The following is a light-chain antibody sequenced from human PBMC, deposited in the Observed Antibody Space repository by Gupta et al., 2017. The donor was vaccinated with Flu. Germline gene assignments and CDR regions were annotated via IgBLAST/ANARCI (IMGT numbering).Light chain of an antibody. V-gene: IGKV1-39*01. CDR1: QSISYY. CDR3: QQSNRVPFT. CDR2: AAS. J-gene: IGKJ4*01. Sequence: DIQMPQPPSSLSASVGDRVTITCRASQSISYYVNWYQQKPGKAPKLLIYAASSLQSGVPSRFSGSGSGTDFTLTISSLQPEDFATYYCQQSNRVPFTFGGGTKVEVK.